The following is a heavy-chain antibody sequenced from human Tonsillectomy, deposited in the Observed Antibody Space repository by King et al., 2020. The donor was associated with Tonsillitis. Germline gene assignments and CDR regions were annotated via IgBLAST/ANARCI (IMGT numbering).Heavy chain of an antibody. V-gene: IGHV3-23*04. CDR2: VSGSGGST. CDR1: GFTFSSYA. J-gene: IGHJ4*02. Sequence: VQLVESGGGLVQPGGSLRLSCAASGFTFSSYAMSWVRQAPGKGLEWVSAVSGSGGSTYYADSVKGRFTISRDNSKNTLYLQMNSLRAEDTAVYYCAKATFSTSLYPEDDPHYFDYWGQGTLVTVSS. D-gene: IGHD2-2*01. CDR3: AKATFSTSLYPEDDPHYFDY.